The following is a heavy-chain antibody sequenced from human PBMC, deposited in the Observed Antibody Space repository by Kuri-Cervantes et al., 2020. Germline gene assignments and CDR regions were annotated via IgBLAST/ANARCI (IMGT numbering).Heavy chain of an antibody. J-gene: IGHJ4*02. CDR3: ARDRAAAGPRRYLDY. V-gene: IGHV3-48*03. Sequence: GESLKISCAASGFTFSSYEMNWVRQAPGKGLEWVSYISSSGSTIYYADSVKGRFTISRDNAKNSLYLQMNSLRAEDTAVYYCARDRAAAGPRRYLDYWGQGTLVTVSS. CDR1: GFTFSSYE. CDR2: ISSSGSTI. D-gene: IGHD6-13*01.